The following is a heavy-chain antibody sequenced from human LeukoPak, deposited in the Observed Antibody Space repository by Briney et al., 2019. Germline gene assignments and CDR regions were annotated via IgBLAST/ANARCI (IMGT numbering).Heavy chain of an antibody. D-gene: IGHD3-3*01. J-gene: IGHJ4*02. CDR3: AKDLPSYDFWSGSMY. Sequence: GGSLRLSSAASGVTFSGYGMHWVRQAPGKGLEWVAFIRYDGSNKYYADSVKGRFTISRDNSKNTLYLQMNSLRAEDTAVYYCAKDLPSYDFWSGSMYWGQVTLVTVSS. CDR1: GVTFSGYG. CDR2: IRYDGSNK. V-gene: IGHV3-30*02.